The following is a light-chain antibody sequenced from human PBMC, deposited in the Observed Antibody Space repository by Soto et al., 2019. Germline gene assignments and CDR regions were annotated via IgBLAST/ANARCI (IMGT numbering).Light chain of an antibody. CDR2: WAS. CDR1: QSLLFSSNNKNY. CDR3: QQYYSPPLS. Sequence: DIVMTQSPDSLAVSLGERATINCKSSQSLLFSSNNKNYLAWYQQKGGQPPKLLIYWASTRESGVPDRFRGSGSGTDFTLTITSLQAEDVAVYYCQQYYSPPLSVGGGTKVEIK. J-gene: IGKJ4*01. V-gene: IGKV4-1*01.